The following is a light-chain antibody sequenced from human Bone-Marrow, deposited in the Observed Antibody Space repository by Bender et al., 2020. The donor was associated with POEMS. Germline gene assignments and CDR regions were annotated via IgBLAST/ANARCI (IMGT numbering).Light chain of an antibody. CDR1: ISNIGRNT. Sequence: QSVLTQPPSTSGTPGQRVTISCSGSISNIGRNTVSWFQQLPGTAPKLVIYSTNQRPSGVPDRFSGSSSGTSASLAISGLQSEDEADYYCAAWDDSLNGYFVFGTGTKVTVL. V-gene: IGLV1-44*01. J-gene: IGLJ1*01. CDR3: AAWDDSLNGYFV. CDR2: STN.